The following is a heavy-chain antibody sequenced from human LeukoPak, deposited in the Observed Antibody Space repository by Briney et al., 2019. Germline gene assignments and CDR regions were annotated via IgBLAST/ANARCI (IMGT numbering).Heavy chain of an antibody. J-gene: IGHJ4*02. CDR2: IYVSEST. Sequence: SETLSLTCRVSGGSIRGYYWNWIRQPAGKGREWIGRIYVSESTNYNPSLKSRVTMSVDTSKNQFSLKMSSVTAADTAVYYCTRGQDGYDDYWGQGTLVTVSS. V-gene: IGHV4-4*07. CDR3: TRGQDGYDDY. D-gene: IGHD5-24*01. CDR1: GGSIRGYY.